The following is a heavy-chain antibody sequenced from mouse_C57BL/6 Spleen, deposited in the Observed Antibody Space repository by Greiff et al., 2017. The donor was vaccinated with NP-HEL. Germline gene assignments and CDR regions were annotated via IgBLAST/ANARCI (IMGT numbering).Heavy chain of an antibody. CDR3: AGGWFAY. V-gene: IGHV1-26*01. CDR2: INPNNGGT. D-gene: IGHD1-1*02. CDR1: GYTFTDYY. J-gene: IGHJ3*01. Sequence: VQLQQSGPELVKPGASVKISCKASGYTFTDYYMNWVKQSHGKSLEWIGDINPNNGGTSYNQKFKGKATLTVDKSSSTAYMELRSLTSADSAVYYCAGGWFAYWGKGTLVTVSA.